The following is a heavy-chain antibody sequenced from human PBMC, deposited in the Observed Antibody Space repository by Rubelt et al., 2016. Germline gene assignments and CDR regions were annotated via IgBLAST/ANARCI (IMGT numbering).Heavy chain of an antibody. CDR2: SSTLGWT. J-gene: IGHJ4*02. Sequence: EVHLVQSGGGLVNPGGSLRLSYVASGFTLVNSGMTWVRHAPGKGLEWVATSSTLGWTNYRDSVKGRFTVSRDNAKNSLFLQKNGLTVEDTAVYYCAGWSYFDYWGQGALVTVSS. D-gene: IGHD6-19*01. CDR3: AGWSYFDY. V-gene: IGHV3-21*01. CDR1: GFTLVNSG.